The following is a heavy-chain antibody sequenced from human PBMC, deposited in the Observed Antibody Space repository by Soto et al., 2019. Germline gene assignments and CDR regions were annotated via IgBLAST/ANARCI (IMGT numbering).Heavy chain of an antibody. CDR2: IIPIFGTA. Sequence: QVQLVQSGAEVKKTGSSVKVSCKASGGTFSSYAISWVRQAPGQGPEWMGGIIPIFGTANYAQKFQGRVTITADESTSTAYMELSSLRSEDTAVYYCARSSSSWYADWFDPWGQGTLVTVSS. V-gene: IGHV1-69*01. J-gene: IGHJ5*02. D-gene: IGHD6-13*01. CDR1: GGTFSSYA. CDR3: ARSSSSWYADWFDP.